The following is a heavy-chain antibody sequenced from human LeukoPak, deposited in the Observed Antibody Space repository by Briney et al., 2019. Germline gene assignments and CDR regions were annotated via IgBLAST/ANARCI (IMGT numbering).Heavy chain of an antibody. CDR3: ARGESFYYYMDV. V-gene: IGHV4-38-2*01. CDR1: GYSISSGYY. D-gene: IGHD2/OR15-2a*01. CDR2: IYHSGST. J-gene: IGHJ6*03. Sequence: SETLSLTCAVSGYSISSGYYWGWIRQPPGKGLEWIGSIYHSGSTYYNPPLKSRVTISVDTSKNQFSLKLSSVTAADTAVYYCARGESFYYYMDVWGKGTTVTVSS.